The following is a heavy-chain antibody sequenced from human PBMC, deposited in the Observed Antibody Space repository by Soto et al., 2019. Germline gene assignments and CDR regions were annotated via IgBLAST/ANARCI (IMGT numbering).Heavy chain of an antibody. Sequence: GGSLRLSCIASGFFVSSNYMSWVRQAPGKGLEWVSVMYTGGGTYYADSVKGRFTISRDNSKNTLFLQMNSLRAEDTAVYYCARDSSASALLDWGQGTLVTVSS. CDR1: GFFVSSNY. J-gene: IGHJ4*02. CDR2: MYTGGGT. D-gene: IGHD1-26*01. V-gene: IGHV3-66*01. CDR3: ARDSSASALLD.